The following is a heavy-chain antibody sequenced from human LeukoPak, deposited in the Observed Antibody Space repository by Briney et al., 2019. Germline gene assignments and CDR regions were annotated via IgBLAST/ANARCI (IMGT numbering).Heavy chain of an antibody. D-gene: IGHD3-3*01. Sequence: ASVKVSCKASGYTFTSYYMHWVRQAPGQGLEWMGIINPSGGSTSYAQKFQGRVTMTRDTSTSTVYMELSSLRSEDTAVYYRARGYYDFWSGYYSTPDYWGQGTLVTVSS. V-gene: IGHV1-46*01. J-gene: IGHJ4*02. CDR2: INPSGGST. CDR3: ARGYYDFWSGYYSTPDY. CDR1: GYTFTSYY.